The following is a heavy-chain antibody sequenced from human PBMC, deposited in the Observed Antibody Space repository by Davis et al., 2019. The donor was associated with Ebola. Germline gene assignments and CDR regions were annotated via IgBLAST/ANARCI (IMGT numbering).Heavy chain of an antibody. CDR2: ISAYNGNT. V-gene: IGHV1-18*04. J-gene: IGHJ6*03. Sequence: ASVKVSCKASGYTFTSYGISWVRQAPGQGLEWMGWISAYNGNTNYAQKLQGRVTMTTDTSTSTAYMELRSLRSDDTAVYYCARSRSTIFGGPGYMDVWGKGTTVTVSS. CDR1: GYTFTSYG. CDR3: ARSRSTIFGGPGYMDV. D-gene: IGHD3-3*01.